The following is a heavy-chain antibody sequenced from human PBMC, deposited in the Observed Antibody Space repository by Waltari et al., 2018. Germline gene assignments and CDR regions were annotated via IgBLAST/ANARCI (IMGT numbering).Heavy chain of an antibody. CDR2: IYHSWST. J-gene: IGHJ4*02. Sequence: QVQLQESGPGRGKPSETLSLTCPVPGYSTRSGYSWGWVRQPPGTGLEWIGSIYHSWSTYYNPSLKSRVTISVDTSKNQFSLKLSSVTAADTAVYYCARGTSLDYWGQGTLVTVSS. V-gene: IGHV4-38-2*02. CDR1: GYSTRSGYS. D-gene: IGHD1-1*01. CDR3: ARGTSLDY.